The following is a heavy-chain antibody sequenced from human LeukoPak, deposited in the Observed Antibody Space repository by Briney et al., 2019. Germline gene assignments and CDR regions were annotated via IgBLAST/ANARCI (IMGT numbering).Heavy chain of an antibody. V-gene: IGHV3-30*04. CDR2: ISIDANNK. CDR3: ARGAGGAGGSDYYCDY. D-gene: IGHD2-15*01. CDR1: GLTFSGYA. Sequence: GGCLRLSCAASGLTFSGYALHWVRQAPGKGLEWVAVISIDANNKHYADSVKGRFTISRDNSKHKLYLQMNSLRPEYTAVYYCARGAGGAGGSDYYCDYWGQGMLVAVSS. J-gene: IGHJ4*02.